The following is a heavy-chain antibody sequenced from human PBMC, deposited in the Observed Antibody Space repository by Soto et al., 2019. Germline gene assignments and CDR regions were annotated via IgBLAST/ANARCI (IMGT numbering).Heavy chain of an antibody. J-gene: IGHJ6*02. CDR2: INPSGGST. D-gene: IGHD3-3*01. V-gene: IGHV1-46*01. CDR1: GYTFTSYY. Sequence: VASVKVSCKASGYTFTSYYMYWVRQAPGQGLEWMGIINPSGGSTSYAQKFQGRVTMTRDTSTSTVYMELSSLRSEDTAVYYCARDPFSRADFWSGYYYGMDVWGQGTTVTVSS. CDR3: ARDPFSRADFWSGYYYGMDV.